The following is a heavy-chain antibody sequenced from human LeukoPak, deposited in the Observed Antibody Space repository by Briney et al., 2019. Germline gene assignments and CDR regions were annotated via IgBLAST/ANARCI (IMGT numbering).Heavy chain of an antibody. CDR3: ARDMVRGVIIDLPDY. CDR1: GFTFSSYA. D-gene: IGHD3-10*01. V-gene: IGHV3-30-3*01. J-gene: IGHJ4*02. Sequence: GGSLRLSCAASGFTFSSYAMHWVRQAPGKGLEWVAVISYDGSNKYYADSVKGRFTISRDNSKNTLYLQMNSLRAEDTAVYYCARDMVRGVIIDLPDYWGQGTLVTVSS. CDR2: ISYDGSNK.